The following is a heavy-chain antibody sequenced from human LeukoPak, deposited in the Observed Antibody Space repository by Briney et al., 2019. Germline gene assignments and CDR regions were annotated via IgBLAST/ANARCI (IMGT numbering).Heavy chain of an antibody. J-gene: IGHJ4*02. CDR2: ISYDGSNK. CDR3: PKGVPHDY. V-gene: IGHV3-30*18. Sequence: PGGSLRLSCAASGFTFSSYGMHCVRQAPGKGLEWVAVISYDGSNKYYADSVKGRFTISRDNSKNTLYLQMNSLRAEDTAVYYCPKGVPHDYWGQGTLVTVSS. CDR1: GFTFSSYG.